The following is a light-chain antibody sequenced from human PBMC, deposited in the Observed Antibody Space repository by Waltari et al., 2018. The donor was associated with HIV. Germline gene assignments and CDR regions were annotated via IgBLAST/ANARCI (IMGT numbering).Light chain of an antibody. CDR3: SSYTRSSTVI. CDR2: DVP. J-gene: IGLJ2*01. V-gene: IGLV2-14*03. Sequence: QSALSQPASVSAFPEQSITISCTATPTDVGAFNRVSWYQQVPNKTPKLIIYDVPPPPSGVSSRFSGSKSGNTASLTISGLQADDEADYYCSSYTRSSTVIFGVGTKVAVL. CDR1: PTDVGAFNR.